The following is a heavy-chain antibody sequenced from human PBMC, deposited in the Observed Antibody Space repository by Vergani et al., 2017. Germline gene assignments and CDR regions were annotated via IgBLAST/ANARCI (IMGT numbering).Heavy chain of an antibody. J-gene: IGHJ4*02. Sequence: QVQLQESGPGLVKPSQTLSLTCTVSGGSINSHNYYWSWIRQPAGKGLEWIGRIHTSGSTNYNPSLKSRVTMSEDTSKNQFSLNLTSVTAADTAVYFCARGSCLGGSCYKPLFVYWRQAILITVSS. CDR2: IHTSGST. CDR1: GGSINSHNYY. D-gene: IGHD2-15*01. V-gene: IGHV4-61*02. CDR3: ARGSCLGGSCYKPLFVY.